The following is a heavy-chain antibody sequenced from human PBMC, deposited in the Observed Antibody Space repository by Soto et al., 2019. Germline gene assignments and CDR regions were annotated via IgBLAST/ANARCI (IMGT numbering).Heavy chain of an antibody. CDR1: GGSISSGDYY. D-gene: IGHD3-10*01. Sequence: SETLSLTCTVSGGSISSGDYYWSWIRQPPGKGLEWIGYIYYSGSTYYNPSLKSRVTISVDTSKNQFSLKLSSVTAADTAVYYCARDRGPLRTPVYYYGMDVWGQGTTVTVSS. J-gene: IGHJ6*02. V-gene: IGHV4-30-4*01. CDR3: ARDRGPLRTPVYYYGMDV. CDR2: IYYSGST.